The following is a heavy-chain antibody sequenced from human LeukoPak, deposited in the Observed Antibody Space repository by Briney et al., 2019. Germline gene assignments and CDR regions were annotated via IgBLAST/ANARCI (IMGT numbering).Heavy chain of an antibody. CDR3: ANWPELRSSSSWFYY. V-gene: IGHV3-21*01. J-gene: IGHJ4*02. Sequence: GGSLRLSCAASGFTFSSYILSWVRQAPGKGLEWVSSISGSSNYIYYADSVKGRFTISRDNAKNSLFLQMNSLRPEDTAVYYCANWPELRSSSSWFYYWGQGTLVTVSS. CDR2: ISGSSNYI. D-gene: IGHD6-13*01. CDR1: GFTFSSYI.